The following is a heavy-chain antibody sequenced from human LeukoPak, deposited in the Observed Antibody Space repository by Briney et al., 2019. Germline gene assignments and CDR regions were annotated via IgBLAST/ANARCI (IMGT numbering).Heavy chain of an antibody. CDR3: AKWGDYDILTGYYVSDF. CDR1: GFIFRSYA. CDR2: ITGSGDTT. Sequence: GGSLRLSCAASGFIFRSYAMSWVRQAPGKGLEWVSAITGSGDTTYYAESVKGRFTVSRDNSKNTLYVEMNTLRAEDTAVYYCAKWGDYDILTGYYVSDFWGQGTLVTVSS. V-gene: IGHV3-23*01. J-gene: IGHJ4*02. D-gene: IGHD3-9*01.